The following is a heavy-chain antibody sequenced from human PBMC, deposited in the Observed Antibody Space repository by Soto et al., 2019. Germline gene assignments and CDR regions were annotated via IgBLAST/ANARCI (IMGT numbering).Heavy chain of an antibody. CDR3: ARERVVGYGTAV. J-gene: IGHJ6*02. Sequence: TSEPLSHTRTVSGGSIRSRDYYWSWIRQPPGKGLEWIGYIYYSGSTYYNPSLKSRVTISVDTSKNQFSLKLSSVTAADTALYYGARERVVGYGTAVWGQGTTVTVFS. CDR1: GGSIRSRDYY. CDR2: IYYSGST. D-gene: IGHD1-26*01. V-gene: IGHV4-30-4*08.